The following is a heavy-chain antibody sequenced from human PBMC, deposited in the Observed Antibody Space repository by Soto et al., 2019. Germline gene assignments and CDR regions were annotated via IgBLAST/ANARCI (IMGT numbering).Heavy chain of an antibody. CDR1: KTTFNNHP. CDR2: IIPIFDTA. V-gene: IGHV1-69*06. CDR3: ARQVGGTLDWHFDL. J-gene: IGHJ2*01. Sequence: QVEVEQSGAEVKRPGSSVKVSCKASKTTFNNHPMNWVRQAPGQGLEWLGGIIPIFDTANYAQKFQGRVTIIADKSTTTAYMELSNLRSEDTAVYYCARQVGGTLDWHFDLWGRGTLVTVSS. D-gene: IGHD1-26*01.